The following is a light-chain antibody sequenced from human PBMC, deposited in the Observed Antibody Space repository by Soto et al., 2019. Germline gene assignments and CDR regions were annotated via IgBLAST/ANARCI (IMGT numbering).Light chain of an antibody. Sequence: EIVMTQSPATLSVSPGERATLSCRASQSIGSTLAWYQQKPGQTPRLLIYDASTRATGIPARFSGIGSGTEFTLIISSLQSEDFAVYYCQQYGSSPWTFGQGTKVDIK. CDR3: QQYGSSPWT. CDR1: QSIGST. J-gene: IGKJ1*01. CDR2: DAS. V-gene: IGKV3-15*01.